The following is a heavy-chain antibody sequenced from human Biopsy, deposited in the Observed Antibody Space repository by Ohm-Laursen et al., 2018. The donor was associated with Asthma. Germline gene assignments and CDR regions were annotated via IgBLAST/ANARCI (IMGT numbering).Heavy chain of an antibody. V-gene: IGHV1-69*13. CDR1: GGTFNTYV. J-gene: IGHJ4*02. Sequence: ASVKVSCKSLGGTFNTYVIGWVRQAPGQGLEWMGGINSVFGTTTYPQKFQDRVTTTADDSTSTVYMVLSSLRSEDTAVYYCARKAGSCISRTCYSLDFWGQGTLVTVSS. CDR2: INSVFGTT. D-gene: IGHD2-2*01. CDR3: ARKAGSCISRTCYSLDF.